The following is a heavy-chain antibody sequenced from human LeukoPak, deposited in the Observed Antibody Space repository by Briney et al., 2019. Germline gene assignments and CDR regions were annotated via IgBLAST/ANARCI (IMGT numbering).Heavy chain of an antibody. D-gene: IGHD3-3*01. CDR3: AVTYYDFWSGYYTQNSRYYDY. J-gene: IGHJ4*02. V-gene: IGHV4-30-2*01. Sequence: SQTLSLTCAVSGGSISSGGYSWSWIRQPPGKGLEWIGYIYHSGSTYYSPSLKSRVTISVDTSKNQFSLKLSSVTAADTAVYYCAVTYYDFWSGYYTQNSRYYDYWGQGTLVTVSS. CDR2: IYHSGST. CDR1: GGSISSGGYS.